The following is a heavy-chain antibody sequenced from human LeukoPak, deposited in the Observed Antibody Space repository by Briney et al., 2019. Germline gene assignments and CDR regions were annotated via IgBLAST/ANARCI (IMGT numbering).Heavy chain of an antibody. CDR3: AKVGYGYSYGLWGDYFDY. CDR2: IRYDGSNK. D-gene: IGHD5-18*01. V-gene: IGHV3-30*02. J-gene: IGHJ4*02. CDR1: GFTFRTYT. Sequence: PGGSLRLSCAASGFTFRTYTMNWVRQAPGKGLEWVAFIRYDGSNKYYADSVKGRFTISRDNSKNTLYLQMNSLRAEDTAVYYCAKVGYGYSYGLWGDYFDYWGQGTLVTVSS.